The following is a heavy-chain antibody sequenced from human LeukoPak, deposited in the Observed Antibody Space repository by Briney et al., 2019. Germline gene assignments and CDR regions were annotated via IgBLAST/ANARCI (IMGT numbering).Heavy chain of an antibody. V-gene: IGHV4-34*01. CDR3: ARGDWGSPDYYYMDV. D-gene: IGHD7-27*01. CDR1: GGSFSGYY. Sequence: SETLSLTCAVYGGSFSGYYWSWIRQPPGKGLEWIGEINHSGSTNYNPSLKSRVTISVDTSKNQFSLKLSSVTAADTAVYYCARGDWGSPDYYYMDVWGKGTTVTISS. CDR2: INHSGST. J-gene: IGHJ6*03.